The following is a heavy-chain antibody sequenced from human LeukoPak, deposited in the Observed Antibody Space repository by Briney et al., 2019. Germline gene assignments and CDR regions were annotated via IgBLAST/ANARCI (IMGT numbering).Heavy chain of an antibody. CDR2: INPNSGGT. CDR3: ARYGGTTFDYYYGMDV. J-gene: IGHJ6*02. D-gene: IGHD1-1*01. V-gene: IGHV1-2*02. CDR1: GYTFTGYY. Sequence: ASVKVPCKASGYTFTGYYMHWVRQAPGQGLEWMGWINPNSGGTNYAQKFQGRVTMTRDTSISTAYMELSRLRSDDTAAYYCARYGGTTFDYYYGMDVWGQGTTVTVSS.